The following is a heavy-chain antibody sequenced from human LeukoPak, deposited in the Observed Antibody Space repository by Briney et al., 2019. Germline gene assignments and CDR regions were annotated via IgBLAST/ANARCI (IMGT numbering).Heavy chain of an antibody. D-gene: IGHD6-19*01. Sequence: GGSLSLSCAASGCSFSSCEMNWVPQAPGQGLELVSNISPSGSTKYYAASVKCRFTVSRDNAKNSLYLQMNSLRAGDTGGYYCTKLAVASADSWGQGTLVAVSS. J-gene: IGHJ4*02. V-gene: IGHV3-48*03. CDR3: TKLAVASADS. CDR2: ISPSGSTK. CDR1: GCSFSSCE.